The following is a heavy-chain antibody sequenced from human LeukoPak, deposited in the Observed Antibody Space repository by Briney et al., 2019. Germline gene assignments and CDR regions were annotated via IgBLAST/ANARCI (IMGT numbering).Heavy chain of an antibody. D-gene: IGHD5-24*01. J-gene: IGHJ4*02. CDR1: GGSISSYY. Sequence: SETLSLTCTVSGGSISSYYWSWIRQPPGKGLEWIGYIYYSGSTNYNPSLKSRVTISVDTSKNQFSLKLSSVTAADTAVYYCARDREDGYNLFDYWGQGTLVTVSS. V-gene: IGHV4-59*01. CDR2: IYYSGST. CDR3: ARDREDGYNLFDY.